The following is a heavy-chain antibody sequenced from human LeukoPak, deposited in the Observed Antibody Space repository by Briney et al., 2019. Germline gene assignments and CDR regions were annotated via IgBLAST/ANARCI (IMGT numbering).Heavy chain of an antibody. J-gene: IGHJ4*02. CDR1: GGSISSSSSY. CDR2: VRHSGKT. Sequence: PSETLSLTCTVSGGSISSSSSYWGWIRQPPGKGLEWIGSVRHSGKTHYNPSLKSRVTMSLDTSKNQFSLRLTSVTAADTAVYSCARHYYDSSGLAYYFDYWGQGTLVTVSS. CDR3: ARHYYDSSGLAYYFDY. D-gene: IGHD3-22*01. V-gene: IGHV4-39*01.